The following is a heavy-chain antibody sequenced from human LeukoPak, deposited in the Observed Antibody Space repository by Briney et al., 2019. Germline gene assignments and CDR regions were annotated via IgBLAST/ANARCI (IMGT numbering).Heavy chain of an antibody. Sequence: SETLSLTCTVSGYSISSCYYRGPPRPPPGEGVGCIDIIYRRGSTYYNPSLKSRVTISVETSKTQFSLTLSSVTAADTAVYYCGRVEWATIHYGMDVWGKGTTVTVSS. V-gene: IGHV4-38-2*02. D-gene: IGHD5-12*01. CDR1: GYSISSCYY. CDR2: IYRRGST. J-gene: IGHJ6*04. CDR3: GRVEWATIHYGMDV.